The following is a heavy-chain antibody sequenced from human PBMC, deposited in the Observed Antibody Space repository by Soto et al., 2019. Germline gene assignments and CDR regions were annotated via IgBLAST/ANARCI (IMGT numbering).Heavy chain of an antibody. J-gene: IGHJ4*02. D-gene: IGHD3-22*01. CDR1: GGSISSYY. CDR3: ARLASRNYYDSSGYWPLFDY. CDR2: IYTSGST. Sequence: SETLSLTCTVSGGSISSYYWSWIRQPAGKGLEWIGRIYTSGSTNYNPSLKSRVTMSVDTSKNQFSLKLSSVTAADTAVYYCARLASRNYYDSSGYWPLFDYWGQGTLVTVSS. V-gene: IGHV4-4*07.